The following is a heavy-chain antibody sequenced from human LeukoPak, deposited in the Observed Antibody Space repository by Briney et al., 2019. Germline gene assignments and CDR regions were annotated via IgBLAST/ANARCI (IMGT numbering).Heavy chain of an antibody. D-gene: IGHD3-10*01. V-gene: IGHV4-34*01. Sequence: SETLSLTCAVYGGSFSGYYWSWIRQPPGKGLEWIGEINHSGSTNYNPSLKSRVTISVDTSKNQFSLKLSSVTAADTAVYYCARVLYYYGSGSYWVKYNWFDPWGQGTLVTVSS. CDR3: ARVLYYYGSGSYWVKYNWFDP. J-gene: IGHJ5*02. CDR1: GGSFSGYY. CDR2: INHSGST.